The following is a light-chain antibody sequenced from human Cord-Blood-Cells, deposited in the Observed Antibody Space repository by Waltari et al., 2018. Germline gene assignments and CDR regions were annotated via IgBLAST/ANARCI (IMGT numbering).Light chain of an antibody. J-gene: IGLJ3*02. CDR3: SSYTSSSTLV. CDR2: DVS. Sequence: QSALTQPASVSGSPGQSITISCTGTSSDVGGYNYVSWYQQHPGKVPNLMIYDVSKRPSGVSNRFSGSKSGNTASLTISGLQAEDEADYYCSSYTSSSTLVFGGGTKLTVL. CDR1: SSDVGGYNY. V-gene: IGLV2-14*01.